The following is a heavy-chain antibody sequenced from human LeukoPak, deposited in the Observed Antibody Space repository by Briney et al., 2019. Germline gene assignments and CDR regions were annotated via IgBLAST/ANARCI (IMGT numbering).Heavy chain of an antibody. J-gene: IGHJ4*02. CDR2: IWYDGSNK. CDR1: GFTLSSYG. D-gene: IGHD5-24*01. CDR3: AKTGGDGYNSGFGY. V-gene: IGHV3-33*06. Sequence: GGSLRLSCAASGFTLSSYGMHWVRQAPGKGLEWVAVIWYDGSNKYYADSVKGRFTISRDNSKNTLYLQMNSLRAEDTAVYYCAKTGGDGYNSGFGYWGRGTLVTVSS.